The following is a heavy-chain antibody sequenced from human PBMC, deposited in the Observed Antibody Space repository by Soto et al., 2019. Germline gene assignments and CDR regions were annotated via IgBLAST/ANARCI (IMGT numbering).Heavy chain of an antibody. CDR3: AKVSSSWSTFDY. Sequence: EVPLLESGGGLVQPGGSLRLSCAASGFTFSTYAMSWVRQAPGKGLEWVSVISASGGNTYYGDSVKGRFTISRDNSKSTLYLQMNSLRAEDTAVYYCAKVSSSWSTFDYWGQGTLVTVSS. V-gene: IGHV3-23*01. D-gene: IGHD6-13*01. CDR2: ISASGGNT. CDR1: GFTFSTYA. J-gene: IGHJ4*02.